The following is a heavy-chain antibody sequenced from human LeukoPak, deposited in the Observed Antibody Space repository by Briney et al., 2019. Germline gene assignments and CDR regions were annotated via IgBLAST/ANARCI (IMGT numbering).Heavy chain of an antibody. CDR3: GKDWKLDY. Sequence: GGSLRLSCATSGFTFKNFAMSWVRQAPGKGLEWVSAIGDNGGDTKYAASVKGRFTISRDNSKNTLYLQMNSLRAEDTAIYYCGKDWKLDYWGQGTLVTVST. CDR2: IGDNGGDT. J-gene: IGHJ4*02. V-gene: IGHV3-23*01. CDR1: GFTFKNFA. D-gene: IGHD1-1*01.